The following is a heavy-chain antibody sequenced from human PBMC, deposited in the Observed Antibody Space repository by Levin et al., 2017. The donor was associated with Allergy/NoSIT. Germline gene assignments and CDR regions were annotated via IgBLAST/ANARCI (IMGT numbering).Heavy chain of an antibody. CDR3: ARDLGPFRYFDCWSS. CDR1: GFTFSNFS. CDR2: ISYHGSNK. Sequence: PGGSLRLSCAASGFTFSNFSMYWARQAPGKGLEWVAFISYHGSNKFYADSVEGRFTVSRDNSKNTLFLQMDSLAPEDTAVYYCARDLGPFRYFDCWSSWGLGTLVTVSS. D-gene: IGHD3-9*01. J-gene: IGHJ5*02. V-gene: IGHV3-30-3*01.